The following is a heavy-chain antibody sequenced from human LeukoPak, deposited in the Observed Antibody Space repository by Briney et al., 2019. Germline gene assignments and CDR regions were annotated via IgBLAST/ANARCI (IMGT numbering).Heavy chain of an antibody. CDR3: ARSIAVAGPFDY. D-gene: IGHD6-19*01. CDR1: GATFSSYT. J-gene: IGHJ4*02. V-gene: IGHV1-69*02. CDR2: IIPILGIA. Sequence: SSVKLSCKASGATFSSYTISWVRQAPGQGLEWMGRIIPILGIANYAQKFQGRVTITADKSTSTAYMELSSLRSEDTAVYYCARSIAVAGPFDYWGQGTLVTVSS.